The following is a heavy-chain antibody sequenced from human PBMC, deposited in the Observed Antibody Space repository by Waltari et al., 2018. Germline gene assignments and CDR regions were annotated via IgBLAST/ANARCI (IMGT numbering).Heavy chain of an antibody. CDR2: IYHSGST. CDR3: ASHYDYYDSSGYKVMDY. CDR1: GGSISSSNW. D-gene: IGHD3-22*01. Sequence: QVQLQESGPGLVKPSGTLSLTCAVSGGSISSSNWWSWVRQPPGKGLEWIGEIYHSGSTNYNPSLRSRVTISVDKSKNQFSRKLSSVTAADTAVYYCASHYDYYDSSGYKVMDYWGQGTLVTVSS. V-gene: IGHV4-4*02. J-gene: IGHJ4*02.